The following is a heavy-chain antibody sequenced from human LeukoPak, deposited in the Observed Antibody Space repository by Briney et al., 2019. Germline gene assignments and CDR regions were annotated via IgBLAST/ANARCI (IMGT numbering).Heavy chain of an antibody. V-gene: IGHV4-34*01. J-gene: IGHJ4*02. CDR2: INHSGST. D-gene: IGHD5-18*01. CDR1: GFTFSSYW. CDR3: ARILKGTYSYGRYYFDY. Sequence: GSLRLSCAASGFTFSSYWMSWVRQAPGKGLEWIGEINHSGSTNYNPSLKSRVTISVDTSKNQFSLKLSSVTAADTAVYYCARILKGTYSYGRYYFDYWGQGTLVTVSS.